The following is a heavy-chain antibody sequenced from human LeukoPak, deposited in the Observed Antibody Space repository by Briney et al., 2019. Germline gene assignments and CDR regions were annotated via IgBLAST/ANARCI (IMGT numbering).Heavy chain of an antibody. CDR3: ARDGLLILTGYYTGFDY. J-gene: IGHJ4*02. Sequence: GGSLRLSCAASGFTFSSYWMHWVRQAPGKGLVWVSRINSDGSSTSYADSVKGRFTISRDNAKNSLYLQMNSLRAEDTAVYYCARDGLLILTGYYTGFDYWGQGTLVTVSS. D-gene: IGHD3-9*01. CDR2: INSDGSST. CDR1: GFTFSSYW. V-gene: IGHV3-74*01.